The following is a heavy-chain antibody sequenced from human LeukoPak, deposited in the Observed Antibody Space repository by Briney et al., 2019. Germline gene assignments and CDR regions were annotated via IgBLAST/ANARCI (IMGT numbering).Heavy chain of an antibody. V-gene: IGHV3-23*01. CDR1: GFTFSSYA. D-gene: IGHD6-13*01. CDR2: ISGSGGST. Sequence: RRSLRLSCAASGFTFSSYAMSWVRQAPGKGLEWVSAISGSGGSTYYADSVKGRFTISRDNSKNTLYLQMNSLRAEDTAVYYCAKDDVGRSSSFHFDYWGQGTLVTVSS. J-gene: IGHJ4*02. CDR3: AKDDVGRSSSFHFDY.